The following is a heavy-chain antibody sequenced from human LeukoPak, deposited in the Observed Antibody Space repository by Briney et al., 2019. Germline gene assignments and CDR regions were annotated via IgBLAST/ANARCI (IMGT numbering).Heavy chain of an antibody. CDR3: ARLTRPHSSDYYYYMDV. V-gene: IGHV4-4*09. J-gene: IGHJ6*03. D-gene: IGHD4-11*01. Sequence: SETLSLTRTVSGGSISSYYWSWIRQPPGKGLEWIGYIYTSGSTNYNPSLKSRVTISVDTSKNQFSLKLSSVTAADTAVYYCARLTRPHSSDYYYYMDVWGKGTTVTVSS. CDR1: GGSISSYY. CDR2: IYTSGST.